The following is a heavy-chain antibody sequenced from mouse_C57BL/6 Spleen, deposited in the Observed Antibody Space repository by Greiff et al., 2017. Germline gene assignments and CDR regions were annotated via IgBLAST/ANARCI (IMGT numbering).Heavy chain of an antibody. CDR3: ARYHYDVEFDY. V-gene: IGHV1-69*01. Sequence: QVQLQQPGAELVMPGASVKLSCKASGYTFTSYWMHWVKQRPGQGLEWIGEIDPSDGYTNYNQTFKGKSTLTVDKSSSTAYMQLSSLTSEDSAVXYCARYHYDVEFDYWGQGTLGTVSA. CDR1: GYTFTSYW. J-gene: IGHJ3*01. D-gene: IGHD2-4*01. CDR2: IDPSDGYT.